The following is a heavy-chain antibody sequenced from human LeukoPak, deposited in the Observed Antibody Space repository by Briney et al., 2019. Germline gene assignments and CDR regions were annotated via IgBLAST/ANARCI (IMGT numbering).Heavy chain of an antibody. CDR2: INHSGST. V-gene: IGHV4-34*01. CDR1: GGSFSGYY. Sequence: SETLSLTCAVYGGSFSGYYWSWIRQPPGKGLEWIGEINHSGSTNYNPSLKSRVTISEDTSKNQFSLKLSSVTAADTAVYYCARGDRPGSGSYYKGPLRYWGQGTLVTVSS. J-gene: IGHJ4*02. CDR3: ARGDRPGSGSYYKGPLRY. D-gene: IGHD3-10*01.